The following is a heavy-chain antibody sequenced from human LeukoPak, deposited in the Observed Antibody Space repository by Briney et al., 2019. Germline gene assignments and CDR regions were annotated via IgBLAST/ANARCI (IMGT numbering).Heavy chain of an antibody. V-gene: IGHV4-30-4*01. Sequence: PSQTLSLTCTVSGGSISSGDYYWSWIRQPLGKGLEWIGYIYYSGSTYYNPSLKSRVTISVDTSKNQFSLKLSSVTAADTAVYYCARSGRYYYGSGYGMDVWGQGTTVTVSS. CDR3: ARSGRYYYGSGYGMDV. J-gene: IGHJ6*02. CDR2: IYYSGST. D-gene: IGHD3-10*01. CDR1: GGSISSGDYY.